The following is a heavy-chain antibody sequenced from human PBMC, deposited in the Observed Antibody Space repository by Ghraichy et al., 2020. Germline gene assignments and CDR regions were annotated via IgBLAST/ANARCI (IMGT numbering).Heavy chain of an antibody. J-gene: IGHJ5*02. CDR1: GGSVSSGSYY. D-gene: IGHD3-3*01. CDR2: IYYSGST. Sequence: SQTLSLTCTVSGGSVSSGSYYWSWIRQPPGKGLEWIGYIYYSGSTNYNPSLKSRVTISVDTSKNQFSLKLSSVTAADTAVYYCARRGEWFSWFDPWGQGTLVTVSS. V-gene: IGHV4-61*01. CDR3: ARRGEWFSWFDP.